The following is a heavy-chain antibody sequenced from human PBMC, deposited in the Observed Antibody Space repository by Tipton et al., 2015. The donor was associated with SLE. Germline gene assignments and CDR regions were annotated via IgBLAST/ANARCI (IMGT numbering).Heavy chain of an antibody. J-gene: IGHJ3*02. CDR1: GGSISSSSYY. Sequence: LRLSCTVSGGSISSSSYYWGWIRQPPGKGLEGIGSIYYSGSTYYNPSLKSRVTISVDTSKNQFSLKLSSVTAADTAVYYCARQAAGAFDIWGQGTMVTVSS. V-gene: IGHV4-39*01. D-gene: IGHD6-13*01. CDR3: ARQAAGAFDI. CDR2: IYYSGST.